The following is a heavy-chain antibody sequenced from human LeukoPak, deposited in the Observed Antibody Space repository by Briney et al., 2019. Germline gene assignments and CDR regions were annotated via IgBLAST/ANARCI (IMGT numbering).Heavy chain of an antibody. J-gene: IGHJ4*02. CDR2: IYYSGGT. CDR3: ARLSTMSTAANIFDY. CDR1: GGSIRSYY. D-gene: IGHD6-6*01. Sequence: SETLSLTCTVSGGSIRSYYWSWIRQPPGKGLEWIGYIYYSGGTNYNPSLKSRVTISVDTSKNQFSLKLSSVTAADTAVYCCARLSTMSTAANIFDYWGQGTLVTVSS. V-gene: IGHV4-59*01.